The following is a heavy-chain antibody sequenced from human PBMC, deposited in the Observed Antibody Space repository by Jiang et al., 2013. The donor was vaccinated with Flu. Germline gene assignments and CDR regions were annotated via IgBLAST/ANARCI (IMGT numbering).Heavy chain of an antibody. J-gene: IGHJ5*02. CDR1: GYSFTSYW. CDR3: ARQGYSSGWYEDGVWGNWFDP. CDR2: IYPGDSDT. V-gene: IGHV5-51*01. Sequence: GAEVKKPGESLKISCKGSGYSFTSYWIGWVRQMPGKGLEWMGIIYPGDSDTRYSPSFQGQVTISADKSISTAYLQWSSLKASDTAMYYCARQGYSSGWYEDGVWGNWFDPWGPGNPGHRLL. D-gene: IGHD6-19*01.